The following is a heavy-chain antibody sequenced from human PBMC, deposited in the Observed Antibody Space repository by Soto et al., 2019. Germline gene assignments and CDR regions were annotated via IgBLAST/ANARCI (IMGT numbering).Heavy chain of an antibody. CDR3: AKVGTVESSSWYPMAALYYYYAMDV. D-gene: IGHD6-13*01. V-gene: IGHV3-30*18. Sequence: QVQLVESGGGVVQPGRSLRLSCAASGFTFSSYGMHWVRQAPGKGLEWVAVISYDGSNKYYADSVKGRFTISRDNSKNTLYLQMNSLRAEDTAVYYCAKVGTVESSSWYPMAALYYYYAMDVWGQGTTVTVSS. CDR1: GFTFSSYG. CDR2: ISYDGSNK. J-gene: IGHJ6*02.